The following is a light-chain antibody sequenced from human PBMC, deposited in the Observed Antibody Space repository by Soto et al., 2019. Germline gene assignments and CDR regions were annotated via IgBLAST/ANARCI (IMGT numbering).Light chain of an antibody. J-gene: IGKJ2*01. CDR3: QQLNTYPYT. Sequence: DIQLTQSPSFLSASVGDSVTITCRASQGVTTNLAWYQQNPGKAPKLLIYAASTLQSGVPSRFSGSGSETEFTLTISSLQPEDFATYYCQQLNTYPYTFGQGTKFEIK. V-gene: IGKV1-9*01. CDR2: AAS. CDR1: QGVTTN.